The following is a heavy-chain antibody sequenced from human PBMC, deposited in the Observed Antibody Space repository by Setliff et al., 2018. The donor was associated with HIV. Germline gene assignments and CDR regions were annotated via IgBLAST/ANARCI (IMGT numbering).Heavy chain of an antibody. J-gene: IGHJ6*03. CDR2: MNPNSGNT. CDR1: GYTFTSSD. Sequence: ASVKVSCKASGYTFTSSDINWVRQATGQGLEWMGWMNPNSGNTGYAQKFLGRVTMTRDTSIRTAYMELSSLRSEDTAVHYCARGAWYTSGWYSSRYLDVWGKGTTVTVSS. CDR3: ARGAWYTSGWYSSRYLDV. D-gene: IGHD6-19*01. V-gene: IGHV1-8*02.